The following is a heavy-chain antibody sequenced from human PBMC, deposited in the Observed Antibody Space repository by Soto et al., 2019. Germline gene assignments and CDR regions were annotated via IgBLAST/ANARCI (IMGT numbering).Heavy chain of an antibody. Sequence: QVQLVQSGAEVKKPGASVKVSCKASGYTFTSYDINWVRQATGQGLEWMGWMNPNSGNTGYAQKFQGRGTMTRNTSISTAYMELSSLRSEDTAVYYCARGDYDILTGYYYYYYMDVWGKGTTVTVSS. D-gene: IGHD3-9*01. CDR2: MNPNSGNT. V-gene: IGHV1-8*01. CDR3: ARGDYDILTGYYYYYYMDV. J-gene: IGHJ6*03. CDR1: GYTFTSYD.